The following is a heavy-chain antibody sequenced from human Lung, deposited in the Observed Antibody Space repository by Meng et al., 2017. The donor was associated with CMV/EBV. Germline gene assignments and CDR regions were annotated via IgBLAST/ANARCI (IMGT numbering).Heavy chain of an antibody. CDR1: GYTFGIFG. D-gene: IGHD4-17*01. CDR3: ARAGAAVTTHFDF. Sequence: QVQLVQSGAELQKPGASVKVSCKASGYTFGIFGITWGRQAPGQGLEWVGWISAENGNTNYAQKFQGRVTLTTDTSTKTAYMDLRGLRSDDSAVYYCARAGAAVTTHFDFWGRGTLVTVSS. V-gene: IGHV1-18*01. CDR2: ISAENGNT. J-gene: IGHJ4*02.